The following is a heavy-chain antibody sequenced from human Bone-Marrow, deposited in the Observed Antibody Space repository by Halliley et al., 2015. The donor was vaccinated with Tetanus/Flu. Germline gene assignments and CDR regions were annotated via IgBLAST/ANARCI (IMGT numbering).Heavy chain of an antibody. CDR3: ARDEAIYTGGRYRLDN. D-gene: IGHD2-8*02. Sequence: SDDNSASYADAVKGRFTITRDNTKNTVFLQLNSLRVEDTGIYYCARDEAIYTGGRYRLDNWGQGTLVTVSS. V-gene: IGHV3-74*03. J-gene: IGHJ4*02. CDR2: SDDNSA.